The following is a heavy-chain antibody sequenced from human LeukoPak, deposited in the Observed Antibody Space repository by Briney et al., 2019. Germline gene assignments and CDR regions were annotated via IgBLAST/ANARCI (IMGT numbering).Heavy chain of an antibody. CDR2: ILNDGSYI. Sequence: GGSLRLSCVVSGFTFSSYSMAWVRQAPGNGLECVSSILNDGSYIYYADSVKGRFTISRDNAKNSLHLEMNSLRAEDTAVYYCVRDSYCVNGDCFDHWGQGTLVTVSS. CDR3: VRDSYCVNGDCFDH. CDR1: GFTFSSYS. V-gene: IGHV3-21*01. J-gene: IGHJ4*02. D-gene: IGHD2-8*01.